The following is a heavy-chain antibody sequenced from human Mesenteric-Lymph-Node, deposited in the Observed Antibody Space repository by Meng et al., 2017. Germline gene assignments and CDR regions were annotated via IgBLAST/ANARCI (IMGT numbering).Heavy chain of an antibody. Sequence: GGSLRLSCAASGFTFSSYEMNWVRQAPGKGLEWVSSISSSSSYIYYADSVKGRFTISRDNAKNSLYLQMNSLRAEDTAVYYCARDGYCSSTSCYVGFSLGLYGMDVWGQGTTVTVSS. CDR3: ARDGYCSSTSCYVGFSLGLYGMDV. V-gene: IGHV3-21*01. J-gene: IGHJ6*02. D-gene: IGHD2-2*01. CDR2: ISSSSSYI. CDR1: GFTFSSYE.